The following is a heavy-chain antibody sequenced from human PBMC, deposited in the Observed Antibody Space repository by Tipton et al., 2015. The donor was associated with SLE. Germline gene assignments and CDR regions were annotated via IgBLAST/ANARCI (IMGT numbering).Heavy chain of an antibody. Sequence: SLRLSCAASGFTFSSYEMNWVRQAPGKGLEWVSYISSSGSTIYYADSVKGRFTISRDNSKNTLYLQMNSLRAEDTAVYYCAKDLLKYYYDSRGAPFDIWGQGAMVTVSS. V-gene: IGHV3-48*03. J-gene: IGHJ3*02. CDR2: ISSSGSTI. CDR1: GFTFSSYE. D-gene: IGHD3-22*01. CDR3: AKDLLKYYYDSRGAPFDI.